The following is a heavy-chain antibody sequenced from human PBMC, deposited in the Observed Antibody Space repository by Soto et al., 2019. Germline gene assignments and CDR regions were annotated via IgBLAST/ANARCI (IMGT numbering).Heavy chain of an antibody. CDR1: GYTFTGYY. D-gene: IGHD3-3*01. CDR2: INPNSGGP. V-gene: IGHV1-2*04. Sequence: ASVKVSCKASGYTFTGYYMHWVRQAPGQGLEWMGWINPNSGGPNYAQKFQGWVTMTRDTSISTAYMELSRLRSDDTAVYYCARAGPYDFWRGYGYGTKNYFDYWGQGTLVTVSS. CDR3: ARAGPYDFWRGYGYGTKNYFDY. J-gene: IGHJ4*02.